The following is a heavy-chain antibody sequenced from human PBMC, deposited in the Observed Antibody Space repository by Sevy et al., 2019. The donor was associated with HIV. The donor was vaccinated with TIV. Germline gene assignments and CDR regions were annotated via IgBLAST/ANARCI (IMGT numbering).Heavy chain of an antibody. V-gene: IGHV3-23*01. CDR2: ISASGGST. J-gene: IGHJ4*02. D-gene: IGHD3-22*01. Sequence: GGSLRLSCAASGFTFSSYAMSWVRQAPGQGLEWVSTISASGGSTYYADSVKGRFIISRDNSKNTVDLQMNSLRAGDTAVYYCAKEDSGGYLYWGQGTLVTVSS. CDR1: GFTFSSYA. CDR3: AKEDSGGYLY.